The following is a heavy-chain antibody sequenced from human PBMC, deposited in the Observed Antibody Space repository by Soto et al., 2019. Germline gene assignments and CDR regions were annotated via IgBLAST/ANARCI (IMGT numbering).Heavy chain of an antibody. CDR3: ARDRGSSWSMGGWFDP. D-gene: IGHD6-13*01. Sequence: QVQLVESGGGVVQPGRSPRLSCAASGFTFSSYAMHWVRQAPGKGLEWVAVISYDGSNKYYADSVKGRFTISRDNSKNTLYLQMNSLRAEDTAVYYCARDRGSSWSMGGWFDPWGQGTLVTVSS. V-gene: IGHV3-30-3*01. CDR2: ISYDGSNK. J-gene: IGHJ5*02. CDR1: GFTFSSYA.